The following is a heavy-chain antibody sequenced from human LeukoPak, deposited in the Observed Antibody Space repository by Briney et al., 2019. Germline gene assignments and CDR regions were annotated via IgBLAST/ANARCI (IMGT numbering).Heavy chain of an antibody. CDR3: ARDPRVMAGGVDY. V-gene: IGHV4-34*01. J-gene: IGHJ4*02. Sequence: SETLSLTCAVYGGSFSGYYWSWIRQPPGKGLEWIGEINHSGSTNYNPSLKSRVTISVDTSKNQFSLKLSSVTAADTAVYYCARDPRVMAGGVDYWDQGTLVTVSS. CDR2: INHSGST. D-gene: IGHD3-16*01. CDR1: GGSFSGYY.